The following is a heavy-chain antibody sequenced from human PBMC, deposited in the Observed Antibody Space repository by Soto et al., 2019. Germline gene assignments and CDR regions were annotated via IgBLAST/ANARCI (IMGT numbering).Heavy chain of an antibody. V-gene: IGHV1-18*04. D-gene: IGHD5-12*01. Sequence: ASVKVSCKASGYTFTSYGISWVRQAPGQGLEWMGWVSAYNGNTNCAQKLQGRVTMTTDTSTSTAYMELRSLRSDDTAVYYCARDFVDIVATILAYFDYWGPGTLVTVSS. CDR3: ARDFVDIVATILAYFDY. J-gene: IGHJ4*02. CDR1: GYTFTSYG. CDR2: VSAYNGNT.